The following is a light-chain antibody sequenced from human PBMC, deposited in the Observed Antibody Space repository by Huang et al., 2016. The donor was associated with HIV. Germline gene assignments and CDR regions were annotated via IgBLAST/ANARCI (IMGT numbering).Light chain of an antibody. J-gene: IGKJ1*01. CDR2: GTS. CDR3: QQYSASPWT. Sequence: EIVMTQSPATLSVSPGERATLSCRASQSVSSNLAWYQQKPGQAPRLLIYGTSTRATGIPARFSGSGSGAEFILTIDRLEPEDFASYYCQQYSASPWTFGPGTKLEVK. V-gene: IGKV3-15*01. CDR1: QSVSSN.